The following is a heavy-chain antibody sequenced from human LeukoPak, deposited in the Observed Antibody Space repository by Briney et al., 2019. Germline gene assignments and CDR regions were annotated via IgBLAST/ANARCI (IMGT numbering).Heavy chain of an antibody. Sequence: GGSLRLSCAASGFTFSDYYMSWIRQAPGKGLEWVSYISSSGSTIYYADSVKGRFTISRDDAKNSLYLQMNSLRAEDTAVYYCGRYGSWSYDYYYYGMDVWGQGTTVTVSS. V-gene: IGHV3-11*01. D-gene: IGHD3-10*01. J-gene: IGHJ6*02. CDR3: GRYGSWSYDYYYYGMDV. CDR1: GFTFSDYY. CDR2: ISSSGSTI.